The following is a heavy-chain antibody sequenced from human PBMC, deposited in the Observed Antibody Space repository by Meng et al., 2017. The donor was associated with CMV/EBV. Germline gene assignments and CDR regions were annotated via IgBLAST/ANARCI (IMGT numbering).Heavy chain of an antibody. CDR1: GYSVASYW. V-gene: IGHV5-10-1*01. Sequence: KGSGYSVASYWLSWVNQMPGKGLEWMGRIDPSDSYTNYSPSFQGHVTISADKSISTAYLQWSSLKASDTAMYYCAGTYYYDSSGYNHWGQGTLVTVSS. CDR2: IDPSDSYT. D-gene: IGHD3-22*01. J-gene: IGHJ4*02. CDR3: AGTYYYDSSGYNH.